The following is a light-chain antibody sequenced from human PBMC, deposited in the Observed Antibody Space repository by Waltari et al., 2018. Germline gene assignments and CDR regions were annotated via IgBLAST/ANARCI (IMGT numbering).Light chain of an antibody. J-gene: IGLJ2*01. CDR1: NIGTKS. V-gene: IGLV3-21*04. CDR2: DDR. Sequence: SYVLTQTPSVSVAPRKTARITCVGDNIGTKSVHWYQQKPGQAPVLVIYDDRDRASGIPERISGSNSGNTATLTISRVEAGDEADYYCQVWDSSSDPVIFGGGTKLTVL. CDR3: QVWDSSSDPVI.